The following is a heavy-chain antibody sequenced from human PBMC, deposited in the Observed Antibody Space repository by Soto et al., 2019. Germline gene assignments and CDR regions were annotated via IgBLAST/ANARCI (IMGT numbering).Heavy chain of an antibody. V-gene: IGHV4-4*07. CDR1: GASIRSYH. Sequence: QVQLQESGPGLVKPSETLSLTCAVSGASIRSYHWRWIRQPAGKGLEWIGRMQHTGNTNFTPSLKGRVTMSVDTSKNQISLKITSGTASDTAVYFCAKDVSSRRWFDPWGQGILVIVSS. J-gene: IGHJ5*02. CDR2: MQHTGNT. D-gene: IGHD3-16*01. CDR3: AKDVSSRRWFDP.